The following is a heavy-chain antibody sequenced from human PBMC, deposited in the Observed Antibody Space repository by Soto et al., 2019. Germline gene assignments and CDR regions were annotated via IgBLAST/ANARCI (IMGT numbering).Heavy chain of an antibody. CDR2: ISSSGSTI. CDR1: GFTFSDYY. J-gene: IGHJ4*02. CDR3: ARGFYYDSSGYPF. Sequence: KPWGSLLLSCAASGFTFSDYYMNWIRQAPGKGLDLVSYISSSGSTIYYADSVKGRFTISRDNSKNSLYLQMNSLRAEDTAVYYCARGFYYDSSGYPFWGQGTLVTVSS. D-gene: IGHD3-22*01. V-gene: IGHV3-11*01.